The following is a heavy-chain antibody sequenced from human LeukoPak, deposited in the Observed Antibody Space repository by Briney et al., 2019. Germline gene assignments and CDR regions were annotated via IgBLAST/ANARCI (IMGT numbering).Heavy chain of an antibody. J-gene: IGHJ6*03. CDR1: GYTFTSYD. CDR2: MNPNSGNT. Sequence: ASVKVSCKASGYTFTSYDINWVRQATGQGLEWMGWMNPNSGNTGYAQKFQGRVTITRNTSISTAYMELSSLRSEDTAVYYCARAEGLDYYYYMDVWGKGTTVTVSS. CDR3: ARAEGLDYYYYMDV. D-gene: IGHD3/OR15-3a*01. V-gene: IGHV1-8*03.